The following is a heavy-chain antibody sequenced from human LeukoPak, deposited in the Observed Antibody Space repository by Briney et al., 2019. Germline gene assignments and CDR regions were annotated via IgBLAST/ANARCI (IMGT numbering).Heavy chain of an antibody. CDR1: IFIFSNYW. CDR2: IKQEGSEK. J-gene: IGHJ4*02. CDR3: TRDSSGWFVF. Sequence: VRPGGSLILSCSASIFIFSNYWMTWGRQAPGKGLGRVSNIKQEGSEKYYVGSVKGRFSISRDNARNSLYLQMNSLRAEDTALYYCTRDSSGWFVFWGQGTLVTVSS. V-gene: IGHV3-7*04. D-gene: IGHD6-19*01.